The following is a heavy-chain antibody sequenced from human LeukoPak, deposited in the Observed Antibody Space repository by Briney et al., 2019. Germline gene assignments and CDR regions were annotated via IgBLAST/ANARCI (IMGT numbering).Heavy chain of an antibody. CDR1: GFTFSDYY. D-gene: IGHD3-3*01. CDR3: ARDAGFGSGYYSKPKGNYYYGMDV. J-gene: IGHJ6*02. V-gene: IGHV3-11*01. CDR2: ISSGGSTI. Sequence: PGGSLRLSWAASGFTFSDYYMSWIRQAPGKGLEWVSYISSGGSTIYYADSVKGRFTISRDNAKNSLYLQMNSLRAEDTAVYYCARDAGFGSGYYSKPKGNYYYGMDVWGQGTTVTVSS.